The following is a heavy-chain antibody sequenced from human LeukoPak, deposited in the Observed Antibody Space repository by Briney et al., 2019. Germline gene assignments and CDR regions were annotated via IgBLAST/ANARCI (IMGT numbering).Heavy chain of an antibody. CDR2: ISGSGGST. V-gene: IGHV3-23*01. CDR1: GFTFSSHA. CDR3: AKERDYYDSSGYYNGGFDP. J-gene: IGHJ5*02. Sequence: PGGSLRLSCAASGFTFSSHAMSWVRQAPGKGLEWVSAISGSGGSTYYADSVKGRFTISRDNSKNTLYLQMNSLRAEDTAVYYCAKERDYYDSSGYYNGGFDPWGQGTLVTVSS. D-gene: IGHD3-22*01.